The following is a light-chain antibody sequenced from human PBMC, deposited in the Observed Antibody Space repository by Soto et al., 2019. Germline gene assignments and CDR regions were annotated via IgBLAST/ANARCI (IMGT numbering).Light chain of an antibody. CDR2: AAS. CDR1: QGIGSY. V-gene: IGKV1-9*01. J-gene: IGKJ4*01. CDR3: QQSYTTPLT. Sequence: DVQLTQSPSFLSASVGDRVSITCRASQGIGSYLAWYQQKPGKAPNLLIYAASTLQSGVPSRFSGSGSGTDFTLTISRLQPEDFATYYCQQSYTTPLTFGGGTKVDIK.